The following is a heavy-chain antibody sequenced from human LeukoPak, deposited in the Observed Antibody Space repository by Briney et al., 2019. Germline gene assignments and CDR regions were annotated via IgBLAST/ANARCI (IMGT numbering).Heavy chain of an antibody. D-gene: IGHD4-17*01. CDR3: ARDDGDYVPTYYFDY. CDR1: GGSISGYY. CDR2: ISGSGGST. Sequence: ETLSLTCIVSGGSISGYYWSWVRQAPGKGLEWVSAISGSGGSTYYADSVKGRFAISRDNSKNTLYLQMNSLRAEDTAVYYCARDDGDYVPTYYFDYWGQGTLVTVSS. V-gene: IGHV3-23*01. J-gene: IGHJ4*02.